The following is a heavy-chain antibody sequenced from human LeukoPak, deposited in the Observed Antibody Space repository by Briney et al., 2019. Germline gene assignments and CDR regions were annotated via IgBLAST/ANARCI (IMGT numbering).Heavy chain of an antibody. V-gene: IGHV4-59*12. Sequence: SETLSLTCTVSGGSISSYYWSWIRQPPGRGLEWIGYIYHRGSIAYNPSLRSRVTVSLDKSRNQFSLNLYSVTAADTAVYYCARAPYDILTGYFLFDSWGQGTLITVSS. J-gene: IGHJ4*02. CDR2: IYHRGSI. CDR1: GGSISSYY. D-gene: IGHD3-9*01. CDR3: ARAPYDILTGYFLFDS.